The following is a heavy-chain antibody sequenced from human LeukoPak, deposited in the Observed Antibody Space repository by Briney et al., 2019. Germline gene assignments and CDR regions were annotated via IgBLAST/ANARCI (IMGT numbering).Heavy chain of an antibody. Sequence: KASETLSLTCAVYGGSFSGYYWSWIRQPPWKGLEWIGEINHSGSTNYNPSLKSRVTISVDTSKNQFSLKLSSVTAADTAVYYCARGGRFLEWLFDYWGQGTLVTVSS. CDR1: GGSFSGYY. CDR2: INHSGST. J-gene: IGHJ4*02. CDR3: ARGGRFLEWLFDY. D-gene: IGHD3-3*01. V-gene: IGHV4-34*01.